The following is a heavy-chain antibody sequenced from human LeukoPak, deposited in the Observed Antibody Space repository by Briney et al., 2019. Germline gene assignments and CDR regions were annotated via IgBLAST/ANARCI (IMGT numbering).Heavy chain of an antibody. CDR3: ARGGPYCSGGSCYGYYFDY. V-gene: IGHV4-34*01. D-gene: IGHD2-15*01. CDR1: GGSFSGYY. J-gene: IGHJ4*02. CDR2: INHSGST. Sequence: SETLSLTGAVYGGSFSGYYWSWIRQPPGKGLEWIGEINHSGSTNYNPSLKSRVTISVDTSKNQFSLKLSSVTAADTAVYYCARGGPYCSGGSCYGYYFDYWGQGTLVTVSS.